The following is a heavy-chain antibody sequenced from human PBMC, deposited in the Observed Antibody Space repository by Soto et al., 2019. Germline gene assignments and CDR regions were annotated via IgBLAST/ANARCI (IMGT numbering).Heavy chain of an antibody. J-gene: IGHJ6*02. CDR2: IYYSGST. Sequence: PSETLSLTCTVSGGSISSSSYYWGWIRQPPGKGLEWIGSIYYSGSTYYNPSLKSRVTISVDTSKNQFSLKLSSVTAADTAVYYCASGYGGSYYYHYGMDVWGQGTTVTVSS. D-gene: IGHD2-15*01. CDR1: GGSISSSSYY. V-gene: IGHV4-39*01. CDR3: ASGYGGSYYYHYGMDV.